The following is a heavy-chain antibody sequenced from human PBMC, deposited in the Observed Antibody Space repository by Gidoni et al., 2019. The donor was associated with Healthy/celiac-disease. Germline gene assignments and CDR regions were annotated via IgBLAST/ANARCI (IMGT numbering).Heavy chain of an antibody. CDR2: IKQDGSEK. CDR3: ARDTPGVTVTPYRYYYYGMDV. CDR1: GFPFSSDW. J-gene: IGHJ6*02. V-gene: IGHV3-7*01. Sequence: EVQLVESGGGLVQPGGSLRLYCAAYGFPFSSDWMSWVRQAPGKGLEWVANIKQDGSEKYYVYSVKGRFTITRDNAKNSLYLQMNSLRAEDTAVYYCARDTPGVTVTPYRYYYYGMDVWGQGTTVTVSS. D-gene: IGHD4-4*01.